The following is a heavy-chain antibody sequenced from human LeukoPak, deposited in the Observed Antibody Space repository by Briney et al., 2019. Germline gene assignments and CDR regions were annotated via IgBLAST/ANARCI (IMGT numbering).Heavy chain of an antibody. V-gene: IGHV4-34*01. D-gene: IGHD1-1*01. CDR1: GGSFSGYY. Sequence: SETLSLTCAVYGGSFSGYYWSWIRQPPGKGLEWIGEINHSGSTNYNPSLKSRVTISVDTSKNQFSLKLSSVTAADTAVYYCARVGLERRYTYFDYWGQGTLVTVSS. J-gene: IGHJ4*02. CDR2: INHSGST. CDR3: ARVGLERRYTYFDY.